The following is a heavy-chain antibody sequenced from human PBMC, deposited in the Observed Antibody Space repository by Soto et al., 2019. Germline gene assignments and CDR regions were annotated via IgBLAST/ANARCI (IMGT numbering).Heavy chain of an antibody. CDR2: IIPILGIA. J-gene: IGHJ6*02. D-gene: IGHD2-2*01. CDR3: ARDRGDDVVVPAAMRYYGMDV. V-gene: IGHV1-69*08. CDR1: GGTFSSYT. Sequence: QVQLVQSGAEVKKPGSSVKVSCKASGGTFSSYTISWVRQAPGQGLEWMGRIIPILGIANYAQKFQGRVTSTAAKSTSTAYMGLSSLRSEDTAVYYCARDRGDDVVVPAAMRYYGMDVWGHGTTVTVSS.